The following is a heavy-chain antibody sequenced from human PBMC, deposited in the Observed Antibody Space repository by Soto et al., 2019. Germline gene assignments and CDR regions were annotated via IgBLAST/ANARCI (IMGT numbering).Heavy chain of an antibody. V-gene: IGHV1-8*01. J-gene: IGHJ6*02. CDR2: MNPNSGNT. D-gene: IGHD3-3*01. Sequence: ASVKVSCKASGYSFTNYDINWVRQATGQGLEWMGWMNPNSGNTGYAQKFQGRVTMTRNTSISTAYMELSSLRSEDTAVYYCARVEGDFWSGYFYYYYYGMDVWGQGTTVTVSS. CDR3: ARVEGDFWSGYFYYYYYGMDV. CDR1: GYSFTNYD.